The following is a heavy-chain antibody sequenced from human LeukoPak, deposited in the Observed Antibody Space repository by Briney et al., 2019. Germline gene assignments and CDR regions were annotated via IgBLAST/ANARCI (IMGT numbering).Heavy chain of an antibody. CDR2: IYYSGST. Sequence: SETLSLTCTVSGGSISSYYWSWIRQPPGKGLEWIGYIYYSGSTNYNPSLKSRVTISVDTSKNQFSLRLSSVTAADTAVYYCAREKIVVVPAAIVGYYYYMDVWGKGTTVTVSS. V-gene: IGHV4-59*01. CDR3: AREKIVVVPAAIVGYYYYMDV. J-gene: IGHJ6*03. CDR1: GGSISSYY. D-gene: IGHD2-2*02.